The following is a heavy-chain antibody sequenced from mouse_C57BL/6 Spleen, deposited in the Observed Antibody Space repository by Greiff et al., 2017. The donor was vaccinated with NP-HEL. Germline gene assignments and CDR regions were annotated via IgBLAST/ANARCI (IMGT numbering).Heavy chain of an antibody. J-gene: IGHJ4*01. V-gene: IGHV1-69*01. CDR3: ARRGYYGDYAMDY. D-gene: IGHD1-1*01. CDR2: IDPSDSYT. Sequence: VQLQQPGAELVMPGASVKLSCKASGYTFTSYWMHWVKQRPGQGLEWIGEIDPSDSYTNYNQKFKGKATLTVDKSSSTAYMQLSSLTSEDSAVYYCARRGYYGDYAMDYWGQGTSVTVSS. CDR1: GYTFTSYW.